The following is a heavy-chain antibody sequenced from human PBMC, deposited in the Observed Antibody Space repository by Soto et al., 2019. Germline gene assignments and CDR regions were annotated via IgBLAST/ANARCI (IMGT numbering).Heavy chain of an antibody. Sequence: QVQLVQSGAEVKKPGASVKVSCKASGYTFSRNWINWMRRAPGHGLEWMGVINPSDDFTNYAQKLRRRVTMTTDTSTITVYMQLHSLTSGDTAVYYCARDHRISSSAAWWLDPRGQGTLVTVYS. D-gene: IGHD5-12*01. V-gene: IGHV1-46*04. CDR1: GYTFSRNW. CDR2: INPSDDFT. CDR3: ARDHRISSSAAWWLDP. J-gene: IGHJ5*02.